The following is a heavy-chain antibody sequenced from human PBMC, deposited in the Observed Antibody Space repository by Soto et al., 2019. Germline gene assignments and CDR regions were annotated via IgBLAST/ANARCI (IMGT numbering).Heavy chain of an antibody. CDR1: GYTFTSFA. J-gene: IGHJ4*01. CDR3: AGSGSSYYDTSANLILDY. V-gene: IGHV1-3*01. D-gene: IGHD3-22*01. CDR2: INAEHGDT. Sequence: ASVKVSCKASGYTFTSFAVHWVRQAPGQSXEWVGWINAEHGDTKYSQKFQGRVTFTRDTSASTAYMELSSLTSEDTAVYYCAGSGSSYYDTSANLILDYWGQGTLVTVSS.